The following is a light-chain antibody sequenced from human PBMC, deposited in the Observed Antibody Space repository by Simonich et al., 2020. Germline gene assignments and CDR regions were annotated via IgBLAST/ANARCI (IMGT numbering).Light chain of an antibody. CDR1: SGSIASNY. CDR2: EDN. J-gene: IGLJ3*02. Sequence: NFMLTQPHSVSESPGKTVTISCTRSSGSIASNYVQWYQQPPANAPTTVIYEDNQRPSGVPDRFSGSIDSSSNSASLTISGLKTEDEADYYCQSYDSSGWVFGGGTKLTVL. CDR3: QSYDSSGWV. V-gene: IGLV6-57*03.